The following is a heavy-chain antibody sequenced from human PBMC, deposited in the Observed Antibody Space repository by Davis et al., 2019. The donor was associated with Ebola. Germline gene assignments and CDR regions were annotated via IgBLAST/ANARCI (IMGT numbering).Heavy chain of an antibody. CDR2: MSYDGSKE. D-gene: IGHD1-26*01. J-gene: IGHJ4*02. Sequence: GGSLRLSCEASGFIFRNYGIHWVRQVPGRGLEWVAVMSYDGSKEYYRDSVKGRFSITRDNSKSTLYLQMNSLGVEDTAVYYCARAVGSAQRAYYDYWGQGTLVTVSS. CDR3: ARAVGSAQRAYYDY. CDR1: GFIFRNYG. V-gene: IGHV3-30*03.